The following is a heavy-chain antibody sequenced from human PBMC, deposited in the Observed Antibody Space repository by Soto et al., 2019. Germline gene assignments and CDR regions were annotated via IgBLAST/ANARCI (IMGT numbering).Heavy chain of an antibody. CDR1: GFSLSTGGVG. D-gene: IGHD2-21*02. J-gene: IGHJ6*02. Sequence: QITLKESGPSLVKPTQTLTLTSTFSGFSLSTGGVGVGWIRQPPGKALEWLALIYWDDDKRYSPSLRSRLTVTKDTSKNQVVLTMTNMDPVDTATYYCAHSRCGGDCLQSYSSHYYYGMDVWGQGTTVTVSS. CDR2: IYWDDDK. V-gene: IGHV2-5*02. CDR3: AHSRCGGDCLQSYSSHYYYGMDV.